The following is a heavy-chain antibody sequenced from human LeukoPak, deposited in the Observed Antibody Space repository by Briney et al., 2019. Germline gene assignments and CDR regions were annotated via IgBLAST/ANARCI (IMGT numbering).Heavy chain of an antibody. CDR2: IIPIFGRA. J-gene: IGHJ4*02. D-gene: IGHD3-22*01. CDR3: ARDRGDYYDSSGYYLDDY. CDR1: GGTFISYA. V-gene: IGHV1-69*05. Sequence: GASVKVSCKASGGTFISYAISWVGQAPGQGLEWMGGIIPIFGRANYVQKFQGRVTINTEEYTSTAYMDLSSLRSEDTAVYYCARDRGDYYDSSGYYLDDYWGQGTLVTVSS.